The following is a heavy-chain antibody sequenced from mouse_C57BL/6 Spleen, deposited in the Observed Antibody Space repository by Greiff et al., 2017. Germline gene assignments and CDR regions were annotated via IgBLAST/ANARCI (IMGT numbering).Heavy chain of an antibody. CDR2: INYDGSST. D-gene: IGHD2-4*01. Sequence: EVKLMESEGGLVQPGSSMKLSCTASGFTFSDYYMAWVRQVPEQGLEWVANINYDGSSTYYLDSLKSRFIISRDNAKNMLYLQMSSLTSEDTATYYCARELRLKRLDDWGQGTTLTVAS. V-gene: IGHV5-16*01. CDR3: ARELRLKRLDD. J-gene: IGHJ2*01. CDR1: GFTFSDYY.